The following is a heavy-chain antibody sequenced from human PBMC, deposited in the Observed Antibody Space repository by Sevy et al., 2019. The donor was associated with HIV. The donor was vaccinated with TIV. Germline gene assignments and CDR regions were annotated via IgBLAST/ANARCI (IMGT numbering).Heavy chain of an antibody. Sequence: GGSLRLSCAASGFTFSSYGMHWVRQAPGKGLEWVAVISYDGSNKYYADSVKGRFTISRDNSKNTLYRQMNSLRAEDTAVYYCAKVTLPLVGAYYFDYWGQGTLVTVSS. CDR3: AKVTLPLVGAYYFDY. CDR1: GFTFSSYG. V-gene: IGHV3-30*18. J-gene: IGHJ4*02. CDR2: ISYDGSNK. D-gene: IGHD1-26*01.